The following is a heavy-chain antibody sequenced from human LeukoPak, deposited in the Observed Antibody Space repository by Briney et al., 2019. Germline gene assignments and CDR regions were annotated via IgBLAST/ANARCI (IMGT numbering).Heavy chain of an antibody. V-gene: IGHV3-9*01. Sequence: PVRSLRLSCAASGFMFENYALHWVRQAPGKGLEWVSGISFNGDVVGYMDSVKGRFFISRDNANKFLYLQMTSLKVEDTALYYCTKIAVPRPGRYHIDVWGKGTTVTVSS. J-gene: IGHJ6*03. CDR2: ISFNGDVV. CDR1: GFMFENYA. CDR3: TKIAVPRPGRYHIDV. D-gene: IGHD2-21*01.